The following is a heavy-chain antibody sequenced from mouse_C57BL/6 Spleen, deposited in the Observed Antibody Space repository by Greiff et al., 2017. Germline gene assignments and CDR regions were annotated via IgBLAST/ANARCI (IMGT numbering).Heavy chain of an antibody. J-gene: IGHJ3*01. D-gene: IGHD1-1*01. V-gene: IGHV1-61*01. Sequence: QVQLQQPGAELVRPGSSVKLSCKASGYTFTSYWLDWVKQRPGQGLEWIGNIYPSDSETHYNQKFKDTATLTVDKSSSTAYMQLSSLTSEDSAVYYCARSGYFYGSPGFAYWGQGTLVTVSA. CDR1: GYTFTSYW. CDR2: IYPSDSET. CDR3: ARSGYFYGSPGFAY.